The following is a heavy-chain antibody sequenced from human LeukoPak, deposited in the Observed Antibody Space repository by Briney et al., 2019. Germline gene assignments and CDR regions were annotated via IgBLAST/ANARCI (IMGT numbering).Heavy chain of an antibody. D-gene: IGHD2-2*01. CDR3: ARLPAYCSSTSCYYDY. CDR2: ISSASGSI. J-gene: IGHJ4*02. V-gene: IGHV3-48*04. Sequence: AGGSLRLSCVASGFTFSSNSMNCVRQAPGKGLEWVSYISSASGSIYYADSVKGRFTVSRDNAKNSLFLQMNSLRAEDTAVYDCARLPAYCSSTSCYYDYWGQGTLVTVSS. CDR1: GFTFSSNS.